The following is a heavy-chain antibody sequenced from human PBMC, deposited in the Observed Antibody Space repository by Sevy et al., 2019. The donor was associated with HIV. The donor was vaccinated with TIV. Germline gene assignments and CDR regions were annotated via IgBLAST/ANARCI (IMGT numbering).Heavy chain of an antibody. CDR1: GFTVSSNY. CDR3: ARDRQQPRNYYYYGMDV. D-gene: IGHD1-1*01. Sequence: GGSLRLSCAASGFTVSSNYMSWVRQAPGKGLEWVSVIYSGGSTYYGDSVKGRFTISTDNSKNTRYLQMNSLRAEDTAVYYCARDRQQPRNYYYYGMDVWGQGTTVTVSS. CDR2: IYSGGST. V-gene: IGHV3-53*01. J-gene: IGHJ6*02.